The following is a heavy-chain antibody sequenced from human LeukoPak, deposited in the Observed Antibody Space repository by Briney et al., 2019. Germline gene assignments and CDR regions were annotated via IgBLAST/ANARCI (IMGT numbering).Heavy chain of an antibody. CDR2: IKEDGSVI. J-gene: IGHJ4*02. Sequence: GGSLRLSCVASGFTFSIYWMSWVRQAPGRGPEWLAIIKEDGSVIWDVESVRGRFTISRDNAKKLLYLQMNSQRAEDTAVYYCARGDSTGTNLDYWGQGTLVTVSS. D-gene: IGHD1-1*01. CDR3: ARGDSTGTNLDY. CDR1: GFTFSIYW. V-gene: IGHV3-7*01.